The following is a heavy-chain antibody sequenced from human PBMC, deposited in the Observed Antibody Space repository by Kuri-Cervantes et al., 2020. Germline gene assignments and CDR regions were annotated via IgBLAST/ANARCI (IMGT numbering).Heavy chain of an antibody. CDR1: GGSISSDGYY. Sequence: SETLSLTCTVSGGSISSDGYYWSWIRQHPGKGLEWIGSIYYSGSTYYNPSLKSRVTISVDTSKNQFSLKLSSVTAADTAVYYCARHVLRYFHTDYWGQGTLVTVSS. CDR3: ARHVLRYFHTDY. CDR2: IYYSGST. D-gene: IGHD3-9*01. J-gene: IGHJ4*02. V-gene: IGHV4-39*01.